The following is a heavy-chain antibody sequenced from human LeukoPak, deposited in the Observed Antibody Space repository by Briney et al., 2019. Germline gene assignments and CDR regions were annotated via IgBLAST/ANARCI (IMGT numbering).Heavy chain of an antibody. CDR1: GYTFTGYY. CDR2: IKPKNGGT. J-gene: IGHJ5*02. Sequence: ASVKVSCKASGYTFTGYYMHWVRQAPGQGLEWMGWIKPKNGGTNYARKFQGRVTMTRDMSISIAYMELSSLRSDDTAVYYCARFYDTSAYYRNNWFDPWGQGTLVTVSS. CDR3: ARFYDTSAYYRNNWFDP. V-gene: IGHV1-2*02. D-gene: IGHD3-22*01.